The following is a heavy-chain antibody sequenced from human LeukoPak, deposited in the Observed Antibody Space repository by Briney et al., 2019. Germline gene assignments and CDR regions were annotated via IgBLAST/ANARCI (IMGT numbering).Heavy chain of an antibody. CDR1: GFTFSSYG. CDR2: ISYDGSNK. D-gene: IGHD3-10*01. Sequence: PGGSLRLSCAASGFTFSSYGMHWVRQAPGKGLEWVAVISYDGSNKYYADSVKGRFTISRDNSKNTLYLQMNSLRAEDTAVYYCARDRFIYGSGSGTFDYWGQGTLVTVSS. J-gene: IGHJ4*02. V-gene: IGHV3-30*03. CDR3: ARDRFIYGSGSGTFDY.